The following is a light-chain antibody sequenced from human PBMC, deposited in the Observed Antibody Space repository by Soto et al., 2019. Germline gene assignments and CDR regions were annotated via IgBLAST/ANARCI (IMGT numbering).Light chain of an antibody. Sequence: IGLTQSPGTLSLSPGERGALSCRASQSVSSNYVVWYQQQPGQAPRLLISVASTRATGTPDRFCGSGSGTDFTLTINNLVPEDFAVYYCQQYNNWPPWTFGQGTKVAI. V-gene: IGKV3-20*01. CDR3: QQYNNWPPWT. CDR2: VAS. CDR1: QSVSSNY. J-gene: IGKJ1*01.